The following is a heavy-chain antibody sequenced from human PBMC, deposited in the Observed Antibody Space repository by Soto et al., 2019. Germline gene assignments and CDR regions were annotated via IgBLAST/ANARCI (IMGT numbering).Heavy chain of an antibody. D-gene: IGHD3-22*01. V-gene: IGHV3-53*01. Sequence: VGSLRLSCAASGFTVSSNYMSWLRQAPGKGLEWVSVFYSGGNTYYADSVKGRFTISRDNSKNTLDLQMDSLRAEDTAVYYCARLSDSSGYGAFDVWGQGTMVTVSS. J-gene: IGHJ3*01. CDR1: GFTVSSNY. CDR3: ARLSDSSGYGAFDV. CDR2: FYSGGNT.